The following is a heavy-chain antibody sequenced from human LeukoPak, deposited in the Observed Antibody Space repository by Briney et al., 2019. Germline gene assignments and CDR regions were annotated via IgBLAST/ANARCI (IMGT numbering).Heavy chain of an antibody. CDR2: IYYSGIT. J-gene: IGHJ5*02. Sequence: PSETLSLTCTVSGGSISISTYYWGWIRQPPGKGLEWIGNIYYSGITYDNPSLKSRVTISVDTSKNQFSLRLSSVTAADTAVYYCARLGTGYDSSGYSIGWFDPWGQGTLVTVSS. CDR1: GGSISISTYY. D-gene: IGHD3-22*01. CDR3: ARLGTGYDSSGYSIGWFDP. V-gene: IGHV4-39*01.